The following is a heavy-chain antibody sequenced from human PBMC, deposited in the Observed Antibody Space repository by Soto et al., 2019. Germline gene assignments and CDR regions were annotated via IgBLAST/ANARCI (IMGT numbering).Heavy chain of an antibody. J-gene: IGHJ4*02. CDR1: GASIRSYY. CDR3: ARGTYSGSYSVYFDY. V-gene: IGHV4-59*08. D-gene: IGHD1-26*01. Sequence: PSETLSLTCTVSGASIRSYYWSWIRQPLGKGLEWIGYMFYSGTTNYNPSLKSRVTISVDTSKNQFSLRLSSVTAADTAVYYCARGTYSGSYSVYFDYWAQGTLVTVS. CDR2: MFYSGTT.